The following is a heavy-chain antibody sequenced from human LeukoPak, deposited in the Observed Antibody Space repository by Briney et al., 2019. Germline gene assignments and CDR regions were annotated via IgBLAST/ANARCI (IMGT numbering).Heavy chain of an antibody. CDR3: ARDRDDYGGPVDYFDY. Sequence: GESLRLSCAASGFTFSSYAMHWVRQAPGKGLEWVAVISYDGSNKYYADSVKGRFTISRDNSKNTLYLQMNSLRAEDTAVYYCARDRDDYGGPVDYFDYWGQGTLVTVSS. J-gene: IGHJ4*02. CDR1: GFTFSSYA. V-gene: IGHV3-30*04. D-gene: IGHD4-23*01. CDR2: ISYDGSNK.